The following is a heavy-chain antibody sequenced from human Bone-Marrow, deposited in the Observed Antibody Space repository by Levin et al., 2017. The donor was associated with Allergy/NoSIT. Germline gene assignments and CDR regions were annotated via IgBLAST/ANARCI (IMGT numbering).Heavy chain of an antibody. CDR3: ARDPARGYYDSSGYSGDH. V-gene: IGHV3-48*02. D-gene: IGHD3-22*01. CDR1: GFSFWHYT. CDR2: ISSSGDST. J-gene: IGHJ4*02. Sequence: GESLKISCAASGFSFWHYTMNWVRQAPGKGLEWVSCISSSGDSTYYADSVKGRFTISRDNAKNSLYLQLNRLRDEDTALYYCARDPARGYYDSSGYSGDHWGQGTLVTVS.